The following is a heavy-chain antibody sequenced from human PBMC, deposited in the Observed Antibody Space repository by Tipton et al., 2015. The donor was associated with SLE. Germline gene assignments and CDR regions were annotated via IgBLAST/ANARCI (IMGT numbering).Heavy chain of an antibody. J-gene: IGHJ3*02. CDR3: ARRRYGDFLLPDAFDI. CDR2: IYYTGTTT. D-gene: IGHD4-17*01. CDR1: GGSVSSSSKY. V-gene: IGHV4-39*07. Sequence: TLSLTCTVSGGSVSSSSKYWAWIRQPPGKGLEWIGSIYYTGTTTYYNSFLKSRVTISVDTSKNQFSLKLSSVTAADTAVYYCARRRYGDFLLPDAFDIWGQGTMVTVSS.